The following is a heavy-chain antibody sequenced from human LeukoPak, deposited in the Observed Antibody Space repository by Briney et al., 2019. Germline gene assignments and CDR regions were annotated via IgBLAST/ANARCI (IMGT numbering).Heavy chain of an antibody. D-gene: IGHD3-22*01. CDR2: VNLQGGT. Sequence: PSETLSLTCDVSGVSITQTNYWTWVRQPPGKGLEWIGEVNLQGGTNYNPSLLRRVAISVDTSANHVSLQMTSVTAADTAVYYCARGRNYYDSSGYYRYAEFRFDFWGQGTLVTVSS. J-gene: IGHJ4*02. CDR3: ARGRNYYDSSGYYRYAEFRFDF. V-gene: IGHV4-4*02. CDR1: GVSITQTNY.